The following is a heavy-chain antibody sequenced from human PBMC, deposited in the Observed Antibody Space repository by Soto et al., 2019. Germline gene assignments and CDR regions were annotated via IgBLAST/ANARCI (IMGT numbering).Heavy chain of an antibody. CDR3: ARDLGYYASDGYFDY. CDR1: GFTFSDYY. V-gene: IGHV3-11*01. J-gene: IGHJ4*02. Sequence: GGSLRLSCAASGFTFSDYYVSWIRQAPGKGLEWVSYISSSGSTIYYADSVKGRFTISRDNAKNSLYLQMSSLRAEDTAVYYCARDLGYYASDGYFDYWGQGTLVTVSS. CDR2: ISSSGSTI. D-gene: IGHD3-22*01.